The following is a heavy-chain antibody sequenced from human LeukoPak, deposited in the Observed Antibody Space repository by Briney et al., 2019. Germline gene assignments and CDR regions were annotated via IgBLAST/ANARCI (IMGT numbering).Heavy chain of an antibody. V-gene: IGHV5-51*01. D-gene: IGHD3-22*01. CDR3: ARLASRYYDSSGYYCDH. J-gene: IGHJ4*02. CDR2: IYPGDSDT. Sequence: GESLKISCKGSGYSFTSYWIGWVRQMPGKGLEWMGIIYPGDSDTRYSPSFQGQVTISADKSISTAYLQWSSLKASDTAMYYCARLASRYYDSSGYYCDHWGQGTLVTVSS. CDR1: GYSFTSYW.